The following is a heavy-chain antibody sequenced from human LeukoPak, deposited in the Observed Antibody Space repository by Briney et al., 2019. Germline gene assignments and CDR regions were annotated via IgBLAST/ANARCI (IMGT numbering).Heavy chain of an antibody. V-gene: IGHV1-2*02. D-gene: IGHD3-3*01. CDR1: GYTFTGYY. Sequence: ASVKVSCKASGYTFTGYYMHWVRQAPGQGLEWMGWINPNSGGTNYAQKFQGRVTMTRDTSISTAYMELSRLRSDDTAVYYCARGDYDFWSGQSFDYWGQGTLVTVSS. J-gene: IGHJ4*02. CDR2: INPNSGGT. CDR3: ARGDYDFWSGQSFDY.